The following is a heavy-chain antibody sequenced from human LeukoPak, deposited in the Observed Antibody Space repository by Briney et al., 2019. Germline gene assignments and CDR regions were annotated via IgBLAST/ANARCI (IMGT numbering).Heavy chain of an antibody. Sequence: ASAKVSCKASGYTFTSYDINWVRQATGQGLEWMGWMNPNSGNTGYAQKFQGRVTMTRNTSISTAYMELSSLRSEDTAVYYCARGSLGGYSSSWYGGNWFDPWGQGTLVTVSS. CDR2: MNPNSGNT. J-gene: IGHJ5*02. CDR3: ARGSLGGYSSSWYGGNWFDP. V-gene: IGHV1-8*01. CDR1: GYTFTSYD. D-gene: IGHD6-13*01.